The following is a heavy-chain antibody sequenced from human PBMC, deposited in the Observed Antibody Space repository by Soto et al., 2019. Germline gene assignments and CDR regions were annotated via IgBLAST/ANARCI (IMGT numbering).Heavy chain of an antibody. CDR1: GFTFSSYG. J-gene: IGHJ4*01. D-gene: IGHD2-15*01. V-gene: IGHV3-33*01. CDR2: IWYDGTDK. Sequence: HPGGSLRLSCAASGFTFSSYGMHWVRQAPGKGLEWVAVIWYDGTDKYYVDSVKGRFTISRENSKNTLYLQMDSLRAEDTAVYYCARGRGYCSGGSCYYFDYWGHGTLVTVSS. CDR3: ARGRGYCSGGSCYYFDY.